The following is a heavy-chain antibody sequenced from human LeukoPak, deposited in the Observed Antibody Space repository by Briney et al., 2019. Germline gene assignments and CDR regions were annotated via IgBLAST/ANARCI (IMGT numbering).Heavy chain of an antibody. V-gene: IGHV3-21*01. CDR2: ISSSSSYI. Sequence: PGGSLRLSCAASGFTFSSYSMNWVRQAPGKGLEWVSSISSSSSYIYYADSVKGRFTISRDNAKNSLYLQMNSLRAEDTAVYYCAVTRRGSSGWYAGENWFDPWGQGTLVTVSS. CDR3: AVTRRGSSGWYAGENWFDP. D-gene: IGHD6-19*01. CDR1: GFTFSSYS. J-gene: IGHJ5*02.